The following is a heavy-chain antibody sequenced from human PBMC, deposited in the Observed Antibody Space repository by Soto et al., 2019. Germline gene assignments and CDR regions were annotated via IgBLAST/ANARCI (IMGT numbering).Heavy chain of an antibody. J-gene: IGHJ6*03. Sequence: QVQLQQSSPGLVKPSQALSLTCDISGDSVSSNSAGWNWIRQTPSRGLEWLGRTYYKSKWYYTYAASVKSRITVSPDTSKNQCALQLTSVTPEDTAVYYCARGPWDDVSGHYYMDVWDKGTTVTVSS. CDR1: GDSVSSNSAG. D-gene: IGHD1-1*01. CDR2: TYYKSKWYY. CDR3: ARGPWDDVSGHYYMDV. V-gene: IGHV6-1*01.